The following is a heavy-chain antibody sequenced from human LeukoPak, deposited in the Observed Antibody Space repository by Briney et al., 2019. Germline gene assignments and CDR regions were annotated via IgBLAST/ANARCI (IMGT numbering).Heavy chain of an antibody. CDR2: ISAYNGNT. CDR1: GYTFTSYG. J-gene: IGHJ4*02. CDR3: ARDFRGMATIDYFDY. Sequence: ASVKVSCMASGYTFTSYGISRVRQAPGQGLEWVRWISAYNGNTNYAQKLQGRVTMTTDTSTNTAYMELRSLRSEDTAVYYCARDFRGMATIDYFDYWGQGTLVTVSS. V-gene: IGHV1-18*01. D-gene: IGHD5-24*01.